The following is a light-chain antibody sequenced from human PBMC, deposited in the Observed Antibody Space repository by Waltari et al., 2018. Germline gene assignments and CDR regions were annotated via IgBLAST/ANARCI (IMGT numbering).Light chain of an antibody. J-gene: IGLJ1*01. CDR1: SSDVGGYHY. CDR3: CSYAGSYTEV. CDR2: DVS. V-gene: IGLV2-11*01. Sequence: QSALTQPRSVSGSPGQSVTIPCTGTSSDVGGYHYVSWYQQHPGKAPKLMIYDVSKRPSGVPDRFSGSKSGNTASLTISGLQAEDEADYYCCSYAGSYTEVFGTGTKVTVL.